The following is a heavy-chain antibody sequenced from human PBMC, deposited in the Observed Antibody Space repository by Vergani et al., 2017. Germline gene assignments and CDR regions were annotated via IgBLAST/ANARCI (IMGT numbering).Heavy chain of an antibody. Sequence: EVQLLQSGGGVIQPGGSVRLSCAASGFTFSACPMTWVRQAPGKGLEWVSAISARYPSTYYADSVKGRFTISRDNSKNMLYLQMNSLRAEDTAVYYCAKDHSRWSSGWSNGDYWGQGTLVTVSS. CDR3: AKDHSRWSSGWSNGDY. CDR1: GFTFSACP. J-gene: IGHJ4*02. V-gene: IGHV3-23*01. CDR2: ISARYPST. D-gene: IGHD6-19*01.